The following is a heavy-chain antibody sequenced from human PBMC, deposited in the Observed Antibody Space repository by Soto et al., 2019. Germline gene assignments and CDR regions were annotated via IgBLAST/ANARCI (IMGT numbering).Heavy chain of an antibody. Sequence: QVQLVESGGGVVQPGRSLRLSCAASGFTFSSYAMHWVRQAPGKGLEWVAVISYDGSNKYYADSVKGRFTISRDNSKNTLYLQMTSRRGDVMAVYYCASDSEVRYDSSGYPYYWGQGTLGTGSS. V-gene: IGHV3-30-3*01. D-gene: IGHD3-22*01. CDR3: ASDSEVRYDSSGYPYY. CDR2: ISYDGSNK. CDR1: GFTFSSYA. J-gene: IGHJ4*02.